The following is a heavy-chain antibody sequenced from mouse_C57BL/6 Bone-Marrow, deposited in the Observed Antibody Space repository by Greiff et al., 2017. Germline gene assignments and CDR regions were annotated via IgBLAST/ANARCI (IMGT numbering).Heavy chain of an antibody. D-gene: IGHD2-3*01. J-gene: IGHJ2*01. V-gene: IGHV1-55*01. CDR1: GYTFTSYW. Sequence: QVQLQQPGAELVKPGASVKMSCKASGYTFTSYWITWVKQRPGQGLEWIGDIYPGSGSTNYNEKFKSKATLTVDTSSSTAYMQLSSLTSEDSAVYYCARVDDGCGYVDYWGQGTTLTVSS. CDR3: ARVDDGCGYVDY. CDR2: IYPGSGST.